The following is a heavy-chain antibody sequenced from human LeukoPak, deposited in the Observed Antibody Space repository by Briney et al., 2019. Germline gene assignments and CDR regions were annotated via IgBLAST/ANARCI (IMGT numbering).Heavy chain of an antibody. CDR3: ARDKRGAAAGPGWFDP. V-gene: IGHV4-34*01. Sequence: NPSETLSLTCAVYVGSFSGYYWSWIRQPPGKGLEWIGEINHSGSTNYNSSLKSRVTISVDTSKNQFSLKLSSVTAADTAVYYCARDKRGAAAGPGWFDPWGQGTLVTVSS. CDR2: INHSGST. D-gene: IGHD6-13*01. J-gene: IGHJ5*02. CDR1: VGSFSGYY.